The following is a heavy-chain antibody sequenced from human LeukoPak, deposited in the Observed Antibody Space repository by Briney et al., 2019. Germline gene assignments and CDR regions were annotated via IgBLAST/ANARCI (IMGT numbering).Heavy chain of an antibody. V-gene: IGHV3-33*01. CDR3: ARSNTMTSNYYYGMDG. D-gene: IGHD4-11*01. CDR2: IWYDGSKT. J-gene: IGHJ6*02. CDR1: GFTFRSHG. Sequence: PGGSLRLSCAASGFTFRSHGMQWVRQAPGKGLEWVAVIWYDGSKTYYADSVKGRFTISRDNSKNTLDLQMSSLRAEDTAVYYCARSNTMTSNYYYGMDGWGQGTTVTVSS.